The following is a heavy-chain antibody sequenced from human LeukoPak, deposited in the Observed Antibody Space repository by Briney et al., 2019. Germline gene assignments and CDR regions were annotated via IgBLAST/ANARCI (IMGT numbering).Heavy chain of an antibody. CDR1: GGSISSYY. Sequence: SETLSLTCTVSGGSISSYYWSWIRQPPGKGLEWIGYIYYSGSTNYNPSLKSRVTISVDTPKNQFSLKLSSVTAADTAVYYCARDVTYSSSWYWFDPWGQGTLVTVSS. CDR3: ARDVTYSSSWYWFDP. D-gene: IGHD6-13*01. CDR2: IYYSGST. V-gene: IGHV4-59*01. J-gene: IGHJ5*02.